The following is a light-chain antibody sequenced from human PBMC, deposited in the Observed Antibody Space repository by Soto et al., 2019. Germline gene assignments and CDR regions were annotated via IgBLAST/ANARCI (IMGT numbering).Light chain of an antibody. V-gene: IGKV3-20*01. CDR1: QSVSSSY. CDR2: GAS. J-gene: IGKJ2*01. Sequence: EIVLTQSPGTLSLSPGERATLSCRASQSVSSSYLAWYQQKPGQAPRLLIYGASSRATGIPDRFGGSGSGTDFTLSISRLEPEDFAVYFCHQYGGSPGAFGQGTKLEIK. CDR3: HQYGGSPGA.